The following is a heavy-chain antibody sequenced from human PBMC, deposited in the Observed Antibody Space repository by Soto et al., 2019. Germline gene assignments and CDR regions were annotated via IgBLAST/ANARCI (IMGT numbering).Heavy chain of an antibody. V-gene: IGHV3-33*01. D-gene: IGHD6-19*01. CDR3: ARAGSKQWLVRNFDY. CDR1: GFTFSSYG. CDR2: IWYDGSNK. Sequence: GGSLRLSCAASGFTFSSYGMHWVRQAPGKGLEWVAVIWYDGSNKYYADSVKGRFTISRDNSKNTLYLQMNSLRAEDTAVYYCARAGSKQWLVRNFDYWGQGTLVTVSS. J-gene: IGHJ4*02.